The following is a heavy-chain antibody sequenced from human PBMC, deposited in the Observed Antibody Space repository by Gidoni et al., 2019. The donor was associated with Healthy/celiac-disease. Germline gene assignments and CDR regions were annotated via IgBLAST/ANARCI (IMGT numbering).Heavy chain of an antibody. V-gene: IGHV3-23*01. Sequence: EVQLLESGGGLVQPGGSLRLSCAASGFTFSSYAMSWVRQAPGKGLEWVSAISGSGGSTYYADSVKGRFTISRDNSKNTLYLQMNSLRAEDTAVYYCAKDGEKTYYDILTGYEYYFDYWGQGTLVTVSS. CDR2: ISGSGGST. D-gene: IGHD3-9*01. J-gene: IGHJ4*02. CDR3: AKDGEKTYYDILTGYEYYFDY. CDR1: GFTFSSYA.